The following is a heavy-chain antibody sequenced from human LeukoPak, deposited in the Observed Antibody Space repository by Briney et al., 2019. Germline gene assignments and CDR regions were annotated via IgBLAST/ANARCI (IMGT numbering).Heavy chain of an antibody. Sequence: YWIGWVRQMPGKGLEWMGIIYPGDSDTRYSPSFQGQVTISADKSISTAYLQWSSLKASDTAMYYCARTYYYDSSGYLDYWGQGTLVTVSS. V-gene: IGHV5-51*01. J-gene: IGHJ4*02. CDR3: ARTYYYDSSGYLDY. CDR2: IYPGDSDT. CDR1: YW. D-gene: IGHD3-22*01.